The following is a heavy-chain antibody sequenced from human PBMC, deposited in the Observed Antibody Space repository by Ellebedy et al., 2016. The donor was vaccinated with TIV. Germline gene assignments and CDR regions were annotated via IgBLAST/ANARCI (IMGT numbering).Heavy chain of an antibody. V-gene: IGHV3-9*01. CDR1: GFTFDDYA. CDR2: ISWRGHYI. D-gene: IGHD7-27*01. J-gene: IGHJ4*02. CDR3: TKDLLRGIWGGSGRDY. Sequence: SLKISXAASGFTFDDYAMHWVRQAPGKGVEWVSGISWRGHYIGYADSVRGRFTISRGNAKNSLYLQMNSLRIEDTAVYYCTKDLLRGIWGGSGRDYWGQGTLVTVSS.